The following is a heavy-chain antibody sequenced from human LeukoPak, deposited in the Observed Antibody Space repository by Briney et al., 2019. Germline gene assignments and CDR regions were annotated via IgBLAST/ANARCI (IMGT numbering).Heavy chain of an antibody. J-gene: IGHJ4*02. Sequence: GESLKISCKGSGYSFTTYWIGWVRQMPGKSLEWMGIIYPGDSDTRYSPSFQGQVTISADKSISTAYLQWSSLKASDTAMYYCARQGEYYDSSDPMDYWGQGTLVTVSS. CDR2: IYPGDSDT. D-gene: IGHD3-22*01. CDR1: GYSFTTYW. V-gene: IGHV5-51*01. CDR3: ARQGEYYDSSDPMDY.